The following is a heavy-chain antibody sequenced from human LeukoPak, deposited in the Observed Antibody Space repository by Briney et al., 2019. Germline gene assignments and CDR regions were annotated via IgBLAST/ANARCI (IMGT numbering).Heavy chain of an antibody. J-gene: IGHJ4*02. D-gene: IGHD5-12*01. CDR1: GFTFDDYG. Sequence: GGSLRLSCAASGFTFDDYGLSWVRQAPGKGLEWVSGINWNGGSTGYADSVKGRFTISRDNAKNSLYLQMNSLRAEDMALYYCAKGSGLRLPYYFDYWGQGTLVTVSS. CDR3: AKGSGLRLPYYFDY. V-gene: IGHV3-20*04. CDR2: INWNGGST.